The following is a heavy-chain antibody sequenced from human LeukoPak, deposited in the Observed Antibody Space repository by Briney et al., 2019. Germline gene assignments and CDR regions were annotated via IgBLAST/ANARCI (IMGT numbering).Heavy chain of an antibody. V-gene: IGHV3-64*01. D-gene: IGHD3-10*01. Sequence: PGGSLRLSCAASGFSFSSYPMLWVRQAPGKGLEYVAGISSNGGTTYYATSVKGRFTISRDNSKNTLNLQMGSLRAEDMAVYYGARDRFVSFYYMNVWGKGATVTVSS. CDR2: ISSNGGTT. J-gene: IGHJ6*03. CDR1: GFSFSSYP. CDR3: ARDRFVSFYYMNV.